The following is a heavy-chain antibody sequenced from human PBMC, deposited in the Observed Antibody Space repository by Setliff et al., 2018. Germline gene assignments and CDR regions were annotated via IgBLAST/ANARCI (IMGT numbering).Heavy chain of an antibody. D-gene: IGHD6-19*01. CDR2: INQDGSAK. Sequence: GGSLRLSCAASGFTFSSLWMSWVRQAPGKGLEWVANINQDGSAKYYVDSVKGRFTISRDNAKNSLYLQMNSLRAEDTAVYYCARDLRVAVAGFDLWGQGSLVTVSS. CDR3: ARDLRVAVAGFDL. CDR1: GFTFSSLW. J-gene: IGHJ4*02. V-gene: IGHV3-7*01.